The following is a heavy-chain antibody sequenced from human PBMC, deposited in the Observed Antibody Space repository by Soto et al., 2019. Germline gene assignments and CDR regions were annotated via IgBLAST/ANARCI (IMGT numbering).Heavy chain of an antibody. CDR2: IKNKAAGGTA. V-gene: IGHV3-15*07. J-gene: IGHJ3*02. CDR3: TTPDLVASGDT. CDR1: RFSFYISV. D-gene: IGHD2-8*02. Sequence: WGSLEISSATSRFSFYISVIHGVRQTPEKGLEWIGLIKNKAAGGTALYATSMKGRFTISRDDSKNTLYLQINNLKTEDTGVYYCTTPDLVASGDTWGQGTMVTVSS.